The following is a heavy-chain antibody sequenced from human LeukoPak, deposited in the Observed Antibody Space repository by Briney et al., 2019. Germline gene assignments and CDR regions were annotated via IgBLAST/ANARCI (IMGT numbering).Heavy chain of an antibody. CDR2: INHSGST. D-gene: IGHD4-23*01. Sequence: SETLSLTCAVYGGSFSGYYWSWIRQPPGKGLEWIGEINHSGSTNYNPSLKSRVTISVDTSKNQFSLKLSSVTAADTAVYYCARDARVGTRYFDSWGQGTLVTVSS. V-gene: IGHV4-34*01. J-gene: IGHJ4*02. CDR1: GGSFSGYY. CDR3: ARDARVGTRYFDS.